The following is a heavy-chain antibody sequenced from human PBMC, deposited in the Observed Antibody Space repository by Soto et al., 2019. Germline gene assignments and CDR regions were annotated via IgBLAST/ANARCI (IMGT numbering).Heavy chain of an antibody. V-gene: IGHV3-21*01. CDR2: ISSSSSYI. J-gene: IGHJ5*02. CDR1: GFTFSSYS. D-gene: IGHD3-22*01. CDR3: ARDAYYDSSGYYPDTVNWFDP. Sequence: GGSLRLSCAASGFTFSSYSMNWVRQAPGKGLEWVSSISSSSSYIYYADSVKGRFTISRDNAKNSLYLQMNSLRAEDKAVYYCARDAYYDSSGYYPDTVNWFDPWGQGTLVTVSS.